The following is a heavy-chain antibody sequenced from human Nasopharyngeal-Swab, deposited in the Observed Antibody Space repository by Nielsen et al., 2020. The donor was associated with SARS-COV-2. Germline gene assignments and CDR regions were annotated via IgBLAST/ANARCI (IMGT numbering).Heavy chain of an antibody. V-gene: IGHV3-48*02. J-gene: IGHJ4*02. Sequence: VCDGPGEWLEWVSYISSSSSTKYYADSVKGRFTISRDNAKNSLYLQMNSLRDEDTAVYYCARGAIVVVPAAIQYWGQGTLVTVSS. CDR2: ISSSSSTK. CDR3: ARGAIVVVPAAIQY. D-gene: IGHD2-2*02.